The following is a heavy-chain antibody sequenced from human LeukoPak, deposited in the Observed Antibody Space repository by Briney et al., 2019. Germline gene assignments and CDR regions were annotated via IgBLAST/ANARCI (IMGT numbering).Heavy chain of an antibody. D-gene: IGHD1-26*01. CDR2: INPNNGGT. J-gene: IGHJ1*01. Sequence: ASVKVSCKASGYTFTGSYMHWVRQAPGQGLEWMGWINPNNGGTNYAQKFQGRVTMTRDTSISTAYMGLSRLRSDDTAVYYCARDWAWEQVWFQHWGQGTQVIVSS. V-gene: IGHV1-2*02. CDR3: ARDWAWEQVWFQH. CDR1: GYTFTGSY.